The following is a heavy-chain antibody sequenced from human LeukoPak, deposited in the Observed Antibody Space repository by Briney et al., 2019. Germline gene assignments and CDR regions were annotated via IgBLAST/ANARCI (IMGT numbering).Heavy chain of an antibody. CDR3: AKTPRSYDSSGYYYPDP. D-gene: IGHD3-22*01. J-gene: IGHJ5*02. CDR1: GFTFSSYG. CDR2: IWYDGSNK. V-gene: IGHV3-33*06. Sequence: PGRSLRLSWAASGFTFSSYGMHWVRQAPGKGLEWVAVIWYDGSNKYYADSVKGRFTISRDNSKNTRYLQMNSLRAEDTAVYYCAKTPRSYDSSGYYYPDPWGQGTLVTVSS.